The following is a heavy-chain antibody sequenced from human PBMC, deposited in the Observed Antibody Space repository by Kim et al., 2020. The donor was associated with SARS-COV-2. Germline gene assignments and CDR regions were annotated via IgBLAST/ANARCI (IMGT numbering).Heavy chain of an antibody. CDR3: ARDHRGGYDRKIYYGMDV. J-gene: IGHJ6*02. D-gene: IGHD5-12*01. V-gene: IGHV4-31*03. CDR2: IYYSGST. Sequence: SETLSLTCTVSGGSIISGVYSFSWLRQHPGKGLEWIGYIYYSGSTYYNPSLKSRVTISVDTSKNQFSLKLSSVTAADTAVYYCARDHRGGYDRKIYYGMDVWGQGTTVTVSS. CDR1: GGSIISGVYS.